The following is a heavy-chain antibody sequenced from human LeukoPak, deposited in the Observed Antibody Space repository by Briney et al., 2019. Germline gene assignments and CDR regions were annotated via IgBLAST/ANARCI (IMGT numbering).Heavy chain of an antibody. CDR3: ARGRGTRSSAGYYFDT. Sequence: GGSLRLSCAGSGFTFGSYGMAWVRQAPGKGLGWVAVISYDGSNTYYADSVKGRFTVSTDTSKNTTHLQVKSLRAEDTAVYYCARGRGTRSSAGYYFDTWGQGALVTVSS. CDR1: GFTFGSYG. V-gene: IGHV3-30*03. D-gene: IGHD6-6*01. J-gene: IGHJ4*02. CDR2: ISYDGSNT.